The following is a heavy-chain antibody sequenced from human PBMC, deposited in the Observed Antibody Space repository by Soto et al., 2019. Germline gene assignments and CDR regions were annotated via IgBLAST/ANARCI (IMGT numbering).Heavy chain of an antibody. Sequence: SETLSLTCTVSGGSISSYYWSWIRQPPGKGLEWIGYIYYSGSTNYNPSLKSRVTISVDTSKNQFSLKLSSVTAADTAVYYCARMNNYYDSSGYYRREKYYYYYGMDVWGQGTTVTVSS. J-gene: IGHJ6*02. CDR1: GGSISSYY. CDR2: IYYSGST. CDR3: ARMNNYYDSSGYYRREKYYYYYGMDV. D-gene: IGHD3-22*01. V-gene: IGHV4-59*01.